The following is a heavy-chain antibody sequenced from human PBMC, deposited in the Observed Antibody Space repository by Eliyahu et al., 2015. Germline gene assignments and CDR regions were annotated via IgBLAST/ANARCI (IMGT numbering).Heavy chain of an antibody. CDR2: IYYXGST. D-gene: IGHD5-12*01. CDR3: ARRAGLRSKGYIWFDP. Sequence: QLQLQESGPGLVKPSETLSXTGXVSGXXISSSSYYWGWIRQPPGKGLEWIGSIYYXGSTYYNPXXKSRVTISVDTSKNQFSLKLSSVTAADTAVYYCARRAGLRSKGYIWFDPWGQGTLVTVSS. J-gene: IGHJ5*02. CDR1: GXXISSSSYY. V-gene: IGHV4-39*01.